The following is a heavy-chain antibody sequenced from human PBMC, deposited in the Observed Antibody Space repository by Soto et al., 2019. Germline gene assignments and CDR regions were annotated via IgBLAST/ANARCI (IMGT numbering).Heavy chain of an antibody. J-gene: IGHJ6*02. V-gene: IGHV5-51*01. CDR2: IYPGDSDT. CDR1: GYSFTSYW. D-gene: IGHD6-6*01. Sequence: GESLKISCKGSGYSFTSYWIGWVRQMPGKGLEWMGIIYPGDSDTRYSPSFQGQVTISADKSISTAYLQWSSLKASDTAMYYCARQNSSSFYYYCCGMDVWGQGTTVTAP. CDR3: ARQNSSSFYYYCCGMDV.